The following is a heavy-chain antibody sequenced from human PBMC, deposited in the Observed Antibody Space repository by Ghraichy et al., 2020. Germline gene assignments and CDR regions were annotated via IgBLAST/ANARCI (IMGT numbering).Heavy chain of an antibody. Sequence: GGSLRLSCAASGFTFSSYAMHRVRQAPGKGLEWVAVISYDGSNKYYADSVKGRFTISRDNSKTTLYLQMNSLRAKESAVYYCARGQRRPYYYGSGSYSPADYWRQGTLVTVSS. D-gene: IGHD3-10*01. CDR2: ISYDGSNK. V-gene: IGHV3-30*01. J-gene: IGHJ4*02. CDR3: ARGQRRPYYYGSGSYSPADY. CDR1: GFTFSSYA.